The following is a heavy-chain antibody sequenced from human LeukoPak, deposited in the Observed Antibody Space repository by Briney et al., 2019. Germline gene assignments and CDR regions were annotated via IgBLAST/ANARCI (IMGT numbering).Heavy chain of an antibody. CDR2: INPNSGGT. V-gene: IGHV1-2*02. J-gene: IGHJ4*02. CDR3: ARDHAFPREYSNLHFDY. D-gene: IGHD4-11*01. CDR1: GYTFTGYY. Sequence: ASVKVSCKASGYTFTGYYMHWVRQAPGQGLEWMGWINPNSGGTNYAQKFQGRVTMTRDASISTAYMELSRLRSDDTAVYYCARDHAFPREYSNLHFDYWGQGTLVTVSS.